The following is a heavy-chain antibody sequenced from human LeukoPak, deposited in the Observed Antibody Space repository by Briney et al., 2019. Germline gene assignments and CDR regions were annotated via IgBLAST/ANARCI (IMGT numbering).Heavy chain of an antibody. D-gene: IGHD6-13*01. Sequence: GGSLRLSCAASGFTFSSYSMNWVRQAPGKGLEWVSSISSSSSYIYYADSVKGRFTISRDNAKNSLYLQMNSLRAEDTAVYYCARWSHSSTADYMDVWGKGITVTVSS. V-gene: IGHV3-21*01. CDR2: ISSSSSYI. CDR3: ARWSHSSTADYMDV. J-gene: IGHJ6*03. CDR1: GFTFSSYS.